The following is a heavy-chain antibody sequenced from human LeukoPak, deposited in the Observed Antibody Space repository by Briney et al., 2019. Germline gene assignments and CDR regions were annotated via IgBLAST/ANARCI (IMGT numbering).Heavy chain of an antibody. CDR1: GFTFSSYA. Sequence: GGSLRLSCAASGFTFSSYAMSWVRQAPGKGLEWDSAISGSGGSTYYADSVKGRFTISRDNSKNTLYLQMNSLRAEDTAVYYCAVPNYYDSSGPDYWGQGTLVTVSS. CDR3: AVPNYYDSSGPDY. CDR2: ISGSGGST. V-gene: IGHV3-23*01. D-gene: IGHD3-22*01. J-gene: IGHJ4*02.